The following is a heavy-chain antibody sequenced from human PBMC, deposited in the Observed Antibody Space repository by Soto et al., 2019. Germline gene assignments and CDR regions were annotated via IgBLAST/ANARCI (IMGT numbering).Heavy chain of an antibody. CDR1: GGTFSSYA. Sequence: SVKVSCKASGGTFSSYAISWVRQAPGQGLEWMGGIIPIFGTANYAQKFRGRVTITADKSTSTAYMELSSLRSEDTAVYYCASQITFGGVIVMSDYYGMDVWGQGTTVTVSS. J-gene: IGHJ6*02. CDR2: IIPIFGTA. V-gene: IGHV1-69*06. CDR3: ASQITFGGVIVMSDYYGMDV. D-gene: IGHD3-16*02.